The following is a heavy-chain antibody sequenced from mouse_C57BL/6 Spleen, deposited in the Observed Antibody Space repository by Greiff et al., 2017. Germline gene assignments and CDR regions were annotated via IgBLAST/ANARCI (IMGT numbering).Heavy chain of an antibody. V-gene: IGHV1-80*01. CDR2: IYPGDGDT. J-gene: IGHJ1*03. CDR3: ARGLDGYWYFDV. CDR1: GYAFSSYW. D-gene: IGHD2-3*01. Sequence: VKLQESGAELVKPGASVKISCKASGYAFSSYWMNWVKQRPGKGLEWIGQIYPGDGDTNYNGKFKGKATLTADKSSSTAYMQLSSLTSEDSAVYFCARGLDGYWYFDVWGTGTTVTVSS.